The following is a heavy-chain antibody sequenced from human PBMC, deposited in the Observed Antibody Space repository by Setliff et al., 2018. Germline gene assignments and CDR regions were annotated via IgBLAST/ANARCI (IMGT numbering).Heavy chain of an antibody. D-gene: IGHD3-10*01. CDR2: INPNSGGT. J-gene: IGHJ4*02. CDR1: GYTFTGYY. Sequence: ASVKVSCKASGYTFTGYYMHWVRQAPGQGLEWMGWINPNSGGTNYAQKFQGRVTMTRDTSISTAYMELSRLRPDDTAVYYCARVRGLGSMVRGVDYWGQGTLVTVSS. V-gene: IGHV1-2*02. CDR3: ARVRGLGSMVRGVDY.